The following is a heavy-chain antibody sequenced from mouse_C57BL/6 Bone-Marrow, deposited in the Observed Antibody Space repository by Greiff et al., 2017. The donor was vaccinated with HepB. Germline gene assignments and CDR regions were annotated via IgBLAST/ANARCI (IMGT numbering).Heavy chain of an antibody. J-gene: IGHJ3*01. CDR2: IYPGSGST. Sequence: QVHVKQPGAELVKPGASVTMSCKASGYTFTSYWITWVKQRPGQGLEWIGDIYPGSGSTNYNEKFKSKATLTVDTSSSTAYMQLSSLTTEDSAIYYCARLKAYWGQGTLVTVSA. CDR3: ARLKAY. V-gene: IGHV1-55*01. CDR1: GYTFTSYW.